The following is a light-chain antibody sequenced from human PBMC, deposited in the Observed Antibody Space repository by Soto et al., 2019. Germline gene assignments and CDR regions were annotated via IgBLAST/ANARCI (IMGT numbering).Light chain of an antibody. Sequence: QSALTQPASVSGSPGQSITISCTGTSSDVGGYNFVSWYQQHPGKAPKVMIYEVSNRPSGVSYRFSGSKSGNTASLTISGLQADDAADYYCSSYTSSGTLVFGGGTKLTVL. CDR1: SSDVGGYNF. V-gene: IGLV2-14*01. CDR2: EVS. CDR3: SSYTSSGTLV. J-gene: IGLJ2*01.